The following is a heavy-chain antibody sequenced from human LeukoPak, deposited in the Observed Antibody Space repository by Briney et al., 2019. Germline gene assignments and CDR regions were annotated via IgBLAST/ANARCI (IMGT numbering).Heavy chain of an antibody. D-gene: IGHD5-24*01. V-gene: IGHV1-46*01. J-gene: IGHJ4*02. Sequence: ASVTVSCTASGYTFTSYGISWVRQAPGQGLEWMGIINPNGGSTRYAQKFQGRVTMTRDTSTSTVFIELSSLRSEDTAVYYCARGIGNGYRLFDYGGQGTLVTVSS. CDR3: ARGIGNGYRLFDY. CDR1: GYTFTSYG. CDR2: INPNGGST.